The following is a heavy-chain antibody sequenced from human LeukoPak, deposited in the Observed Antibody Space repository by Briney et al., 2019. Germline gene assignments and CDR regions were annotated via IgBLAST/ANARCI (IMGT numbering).Heavy chain of an antibody. D-gene: IGHD3-10*01. CDR2: ISGSGGST. V-gene: IGHV3-23*01. CDR3: AKHVSTYYYGSGSLFDY. J-gene: IGHJ4*02. Sequence: GGPLRLSCAASGFTFSSYAMSWVRQAPGKGLEWVSAISGSGGSTYYADSVKGRFTISRDNSKNTLYLQMNSLRAEDTAVYYCAKHVSTYYYGSGSLFDYWGQGTLVTVSS. CDR1: GFTFSSYA.